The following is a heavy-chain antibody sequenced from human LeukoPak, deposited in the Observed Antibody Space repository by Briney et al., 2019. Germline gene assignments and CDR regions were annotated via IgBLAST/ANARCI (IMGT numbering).Heavy chain of an antibody. V-gene: IGHV4-34*01. CDR1: GEPFSGYY. CDR2: INHSGST. D-gene: IGHD5-18*01. CDR3: ARGSRIQLWLLRWFDP. J-gene: IGHJ5*02. Sequence: SETLSLTCAVYGEPFSGYYWSWIRQPPGKGLEWIGEINHSGSTNYNPSLKSRVTISVDTSKNQFSLKLSSVTAADTAVYYCARGSRIQLWLLRWFDPWGQGTLVTVSS.